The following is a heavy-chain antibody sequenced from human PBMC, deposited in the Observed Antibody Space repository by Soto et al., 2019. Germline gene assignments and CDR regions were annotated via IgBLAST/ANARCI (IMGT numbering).Heavy chain of an antibody. CDR1: GGTFSSYA. CDR2: IIPIFGTA. D-gene: IGHD6-19*01. Sequence: QVQLVQSGAEVKKPGSSVKVSCKASGGTFSSYAISWVRQAPGQGLEWMGGIIPIFGTANYAQKFQGRVTITADKSTSTDYKGPSNLRSEDTAGYCCAIEGGKEAVAGISYWFDPWGQGTLVTVPS. CDR3: AIEGGKEAVAGISYWFDP. J-gene: IGHJ5*02. V-gene: IGHV1-69*06.